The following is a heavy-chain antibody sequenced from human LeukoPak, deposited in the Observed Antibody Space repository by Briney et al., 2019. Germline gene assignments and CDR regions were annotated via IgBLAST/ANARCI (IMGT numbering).Heavy chain of an antibody. CDR1: GFTFSSYG. D-gene: IGHD3-22*01. J-gene: IGHJ4*02. Sequence: PGGSLRLSCAASGFTFSSYGMHWVRQAPGKGLEWVAVIWYDGSNKYYADSVKGRFAISRDNSKNALYLQMNSLRAEDTAVYYCARDVYYDSSGYRRGLGYWGQGTLVTVSS. CDR3: ARDVYYDSSGYRRGLGY. V-gene: IGHV3-33*01. CDR2: IWYDGSNK.